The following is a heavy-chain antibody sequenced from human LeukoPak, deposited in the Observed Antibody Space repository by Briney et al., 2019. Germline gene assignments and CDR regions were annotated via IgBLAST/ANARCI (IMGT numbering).Heavy chain of an antibody. CDR2: IFYTGST. V-gene: IGHV4-59*12. D-gene: IGHD3-16*01. CDR3: ARDPGGYGVDV. J-gene: IGHJ6*02. CDR1: GPSITAYW. Sequence: PSETLSLTCTVSGPSITAYWWSWIRQPPGGGPEWIAYIFYTGSTNYNPSPKSRVTISLDMSRNQFSLRLSSVTAADPAVYYCARDPGGYGVDVWGQGTTVTVSS.